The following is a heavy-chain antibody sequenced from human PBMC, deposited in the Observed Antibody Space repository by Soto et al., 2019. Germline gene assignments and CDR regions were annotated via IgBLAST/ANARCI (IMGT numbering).Heavy chain of an antibody. Sequence: ASVKVSCKVSGYTLTELSMHWVRQAPGKGLEWMGGFDPEDGETIYAQKFQGRVTMTEDTSTDTAYMELSSLRSEDTAVYYCAKRGYQGLGMDVWGEWTTAPVSS. D-gene: IGHD2-2*01. CDR1: GYTLTELS. CDR3: AKRGYQGLGMDV. V-gene: IGHV1-24*01. J-gene: IGHJ6*02. CDR2: FDPEDGET.